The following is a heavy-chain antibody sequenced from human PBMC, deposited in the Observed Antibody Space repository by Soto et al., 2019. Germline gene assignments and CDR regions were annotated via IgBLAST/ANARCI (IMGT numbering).Heavy chain of an antibody. J-gene: IGHJ4*02. CDR3: ASGRQWLTAY. V-gene: IGHV4-61*01. CDR1: GGSVSSGSYY. CDR2: IYYSGST. D-gene: IGHD6-19*01. Sequence: QVQLQESGPGLVKPSETLSLTCTVSGGSVSSGSYYWSWIRQPPGKGLEWIGYIYYSGSTNYNPSLKSQVTISVDTSKNPFSLKLSSVTAADTAVYYGASGRQWLTAYWGQGTLVTVSS.